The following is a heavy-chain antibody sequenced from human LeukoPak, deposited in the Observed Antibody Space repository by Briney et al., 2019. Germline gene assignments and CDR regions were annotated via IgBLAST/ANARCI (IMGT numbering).Heavy chain of an antibody. Sequence: GGSLRLSCAASGFTFSGYWMHWVRQAPGKGLVWVSRINSDGSSTSYADSVKGRFTISRDNAKNTLYLQMNSLRAEGTAVYYCARGDYVWGSYRLYYFHYWGQGTLVTVSS. CDR1: GFTFSGYW. V-gene: IGHV3-74*01. CDR2: INSDGSST. J-gene: IGHJ4*02. D-gene: IGHD3-16*02. CDR3: ARGDYVWGSYRLYYFHY.